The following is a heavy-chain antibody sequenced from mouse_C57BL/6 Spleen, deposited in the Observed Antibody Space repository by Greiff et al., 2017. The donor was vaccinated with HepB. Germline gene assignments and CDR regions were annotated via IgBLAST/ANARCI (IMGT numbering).Heavy chain of an antibody. CDR1: GYTFTTYP. J-gene: IGHJ2*01. CDR2: FHPYNDDT. CDR3: ARGSYYGSSPFDY. D-gene: IGHD1-1*01. V-gene: IGHV1-47*01. Sequence: VKLMESGAELVKPGASVKMSCKASGYTFTTYPIEWMKQNHGKSLEWIGNFHPYNDDTKYNEKFKGKATLTVEKSSSTVYLELSRLTSDDSAVYYCARGSYYGSSPFDYWGQGTTLTVSS.